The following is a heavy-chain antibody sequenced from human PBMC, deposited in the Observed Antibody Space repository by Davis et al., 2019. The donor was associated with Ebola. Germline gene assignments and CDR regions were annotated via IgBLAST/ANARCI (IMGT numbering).Heavy chain of an antibody. V-gene: IGHV3-23*01. CDR3: AKDFFGYCSGGSCYSGWFDP. CDR2: ISGSGGST. D-gene: IGHD2-15*01. CDR1: GFTFSSYA. Sequence: GESLKISCAASGFTFSSYAMSWVRQAPGKGLEWVSAISGSGGSTYYADSVKGRFTISRDNSKNTLYLQMNSLRAEDTAVYYCAKDFFGYCSGGSCYSGWFDPWGQGTLVTVSS. J-gene: IGHJ5*02.